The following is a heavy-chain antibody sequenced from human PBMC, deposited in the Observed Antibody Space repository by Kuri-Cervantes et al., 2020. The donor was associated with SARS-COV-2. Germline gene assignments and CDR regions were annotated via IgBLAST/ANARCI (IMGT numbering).Heavy chain of an antibody. D-gene: IGHD2-2*01. CDR3: AKDQVPAVKAEYFQH. J-gene: IGHJ1*01. Sequence: GGSLRLSCAASGFTFSSYGMHWVRQAPGKGLEWVAVISYDGSNKYYADSVKGRFTISRDNSKNTLYLQMNSLRAEDTAVYYCAKDQVPAVKAEYFQHWGQDTLVTVSS. CDR2: ISYDGSNK. CDR1: GFTFSSYG. V-gene: IGHV3-30*18.